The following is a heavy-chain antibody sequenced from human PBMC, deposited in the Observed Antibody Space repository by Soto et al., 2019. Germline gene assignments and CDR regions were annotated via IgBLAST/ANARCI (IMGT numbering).Heavy chain of an antibody. Sequence: QTGGSLRLSCAASGFTFSSYWMSWVRQAPGKGLEWVANIKQDGSEKYYVDSVKGRFTISRDNAKNSLYLQMNSLRAEDTAVYYCARKDTAMGQYYFDYWGQGTLVTVSS. CDR2: IKQDGSEK. CDR3: ARKDTAMGQYYFDY. V-gene: IGHV3-7*01. CDR1: GFTFSSYW. D-gene: IGHD5-18*01. J-gene: IGHJ4*02.